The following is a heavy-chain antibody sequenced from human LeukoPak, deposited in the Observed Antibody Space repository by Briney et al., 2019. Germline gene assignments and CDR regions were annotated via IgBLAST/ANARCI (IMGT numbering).Heavy chain of an antibody. CDR3: ARGAAGYSYG. D-gene: IGHD5-18*01. Sequence: SETLSLTCTVSGGSISSYYWSWIRQPPGKGLEWIGHIYYSGSTNYNPSLKSRVTISIDTSKNQFSLRLSSVAAAVTAVYYCARGAAGYSYGWGQGTLVTVSS. J-gene: IGHJ4*02. CDR2: IYYSGST. CDR1: GGSISSYY. V-gene: IGHV4-59*01.